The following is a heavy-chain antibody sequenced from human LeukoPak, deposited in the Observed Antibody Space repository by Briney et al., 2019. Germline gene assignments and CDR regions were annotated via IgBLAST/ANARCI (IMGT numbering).Heavy chain of an antibody. CDR1: GGSIDSNS. Sequence: PSETQSLTCTVSGGSIDSNSWTWIRQPPGKGLEWIGYIYYSGTTNYNPSLKSRVTMSVDMSKNQFSLKLSSVTAADTAVYYCARRSSSWKNWFDPWGQGTLVTVSS. V-gene: IGHV4-59*01. J-gene: IGHJ5*02. D-gene: IGHD6-13*01. CDR2: IYYSGTT. CDR3: ARRSSSWKNWFDP.